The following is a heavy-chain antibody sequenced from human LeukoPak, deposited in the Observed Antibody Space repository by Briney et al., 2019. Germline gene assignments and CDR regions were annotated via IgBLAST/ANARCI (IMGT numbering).Heavy chain of an antibody. CDR2: ISGSGGST. V-gene: IGHV3-23*01. Sequence: GGSLRLSCAASGFTFSSYAMSWVRQAPGKGLEWVSAISGSGGSTYYADSVKGRFTISRDNSKNSLYLQMNSLRTEDTALYYCAKESYSGSYCDYWGQGTLVTVSS. CDR1: GFTFSSYA. CDR3: AKESYSGSYCDY. J-gene: IGHJ4*02. D-gene: IGHD3-10*01.